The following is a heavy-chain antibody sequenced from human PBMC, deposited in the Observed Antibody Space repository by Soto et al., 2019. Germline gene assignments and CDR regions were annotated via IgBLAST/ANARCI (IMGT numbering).Heavy chain of an antibody. Sequence: ASVKVSCKASGYTFTSYYMHWVRQAPGQGLEWMGIINPSGGSTSYAQKFQGRVTMTRDTSTSTVYMELSSLRSEDTAVYYCARNPPHDSSALYGMDVWGQGTTVTVTS. D-gene: IGHD3-22*01. CDR1: GYTFTSYY. CDR2: INPSGGST. CDR3: ARNPPHDSSALYGMDV. V-gene: IGHV1-46*01. J-gene: IGHJ6*02.